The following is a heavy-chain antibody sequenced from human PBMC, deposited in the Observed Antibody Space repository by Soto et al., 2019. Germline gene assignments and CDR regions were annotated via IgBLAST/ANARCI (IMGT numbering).Heavy chain of an antibody. Sequence: RGESLKISCKGSGYSFTNYWIGWVRQMPGKGLEWMGIIYPGDSDIRYSPSFQGQVTISADKSISTAYLQWSSLKASDTAIYYCATLMVGGNYVASYYYYAMDVWGQGTTVTVSS. CDR2: IYPGDSDI. V-gene: IGHV5-51*01. J-gene: IGHJ6*02. D-gene: IGHD1-26*01. CDR3: ATLMVGGNYVASYYYYAMDV. CDR1: GYSFTNYW.